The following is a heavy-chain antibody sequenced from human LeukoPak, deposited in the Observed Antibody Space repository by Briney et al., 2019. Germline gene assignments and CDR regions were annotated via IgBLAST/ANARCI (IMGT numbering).Heavy chain of an antibody. CDR2: ISGGGGST. J-gene: IGHJ3*02. D-gene: IGHD5-12*01. CDR1: GFTFTSDG. V-gene: IGHV3-23*01. Sequence: GGSLRLSCAASGFTFTSDGLSWVRQAPREGLGWVSAISGGGGSTDYADSVKGRFTISRDNSKNTLYLQMNSLRAEDTAVYYCAKDKGRGYTFDIWGQGTMVTVSS. CDR3: AKDKGRGYTFDI.